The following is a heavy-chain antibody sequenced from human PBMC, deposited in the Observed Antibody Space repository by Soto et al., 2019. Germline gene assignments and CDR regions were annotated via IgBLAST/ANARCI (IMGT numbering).Heavy chain of an antibody. V-gene: IGHV4-4*07. CDR3: ARDDYKDGGNNWFDP. CDR1: GGSITNYY. Sequence: PSETLSLTCTVSGGSITNYYWSWTRQPAGKGLEWIGRIYTKERTNYNLSFRNRVTMSVDTSKNQFSLKLDAVTAADTAVYYCARDDYKDGGNNWFDPWGQGTLVTVSS. J-gene: IGHJ5*02. D-gene: IGHD3-16*01. CDR2: IYTKERT.